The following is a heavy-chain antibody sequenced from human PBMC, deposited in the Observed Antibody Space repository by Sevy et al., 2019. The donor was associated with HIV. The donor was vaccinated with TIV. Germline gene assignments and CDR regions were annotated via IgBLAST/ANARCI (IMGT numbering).Heavy chain of an antibody. CDR3: ARGGWCSSTSCYYSYGMDV. Sequence: SQTLSLTCAISGDSVSSNSAAWNWIRQSPSRGLEWLGRTYYRSKWYNDYAVSVKSRITINPDTSKNRFSLQLNSVTPEDRAVDYCARGGWCSSTSCYYSYGMDVWGQGTTVTVSS. CDR1: GDSVSSNSAA. D-gene: IGHD2-2*01. J-gene: IGHJ6*02. CDR2: TYYRSKWYN. V-gene: IGHV6-1*01.